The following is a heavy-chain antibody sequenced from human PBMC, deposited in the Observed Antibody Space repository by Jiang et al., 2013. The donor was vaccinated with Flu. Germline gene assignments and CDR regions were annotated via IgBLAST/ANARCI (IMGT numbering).Heavy chain of an antibody. CDR2: ISSNGGST. J-gene: IGHJ3*02. CDR1: GFTFSSYA. Sequence: VQLLESGGGLVQPGGSLRLSCAASGFTFSSYAMHWVRQAPGKGLEYVSAISSNGGSTYYANSVKGRFTISRDNSKNTLYLQMGSLRAEDMAVYYCAREPAMSSHISGAFDIWGQGTMVTVSS. D-gene: IGHD2-2*01. CDR3: AREPAMSSHISGAFDI. V-gene: IGHV3-64*01.